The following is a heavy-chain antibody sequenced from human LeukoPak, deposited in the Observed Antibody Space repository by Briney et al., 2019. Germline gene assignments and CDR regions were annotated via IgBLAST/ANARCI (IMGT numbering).Heavy chain of an antibody. J-gene: IGHJ2*01. CDR3: ARVASFYDWYFDL. CDR1: GGSISSYY. Sequence: PSETLSLTCTVSGGSISSYYWSWIRQPPGKGLEWIGYIYSSGSTNYNPSLKSRVTISVDTSKNQFSLKLSSVTAADTAVYYCARVASFYDWYFDLWXXXTLVTVSS. CDR2: IYSSGST. D-gene: IGHD2-15*01. V-gene: IGHV4-59*01.